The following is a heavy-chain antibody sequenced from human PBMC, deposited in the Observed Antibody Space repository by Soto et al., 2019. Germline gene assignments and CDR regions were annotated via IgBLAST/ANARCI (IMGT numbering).Heavy chain of an antibody. CDR2: IYPGDSDT. Sequence: GESLKISCKGSGYSFTSYWIGWVRQMPGKGLEWMGIIYPGDSDTRYSPSFQGQVTISADKSISTAYLQWSSLKASDTAMYYCARQAGEPSNGDPGPIFYYYMDVWGKGTTVTVSS. J-gene: IGHJ6*03. V-gene: IGHV5-51*01. CDR3: ARQAGEPSNGDPGPIFYYYMDV. CDR1: GYSFTSYW. D-gene: IGHD4-17*01.